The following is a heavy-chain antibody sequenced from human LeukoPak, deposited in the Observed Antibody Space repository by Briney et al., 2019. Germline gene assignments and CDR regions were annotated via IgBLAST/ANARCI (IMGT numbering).Heavy chain of an antibody. CDR1: GGSISSTNW. J-gene: IGHJ4*02. Sequence: SETLSLTCGVSGGSISSTNWWTWVRQPPGEGLEWIGEVHLSGRTNYNPSLESRVTMSVDMSENHISLKLTSVTAADTAVYYCARTTHPDAKQWPFFDFWGQGVLVTVSS. CDR2: VHLSGRT. CDR3: ARTTHPDAKQWPFFDF. D-gene: IGHD6-19*01. V-gene: IGHV4-4*02.